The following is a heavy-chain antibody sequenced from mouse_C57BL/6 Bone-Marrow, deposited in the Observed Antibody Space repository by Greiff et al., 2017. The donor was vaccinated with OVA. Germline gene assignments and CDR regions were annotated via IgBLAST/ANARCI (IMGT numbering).Heavy chain of an antibody. CDR1: GYTFTDYN. D-gene: IGHD1-1*01. Sequence: VQLKESGPELVKPGASVKMSCKASGYTFTDYNMHWVKQSHGKSLEWIGYINPNNGGTSYNQKFKGKATLTVNKSSGTAYMELRSLTSEDSAVYYCARSNSLITPYAMDYWGQGTSVTVSS. CDR3: ARSNSLITPYAMDY. J-gene: IGHJ4*01. V-gene: IGHV1-22*01. CDR2: INPNNGGT.